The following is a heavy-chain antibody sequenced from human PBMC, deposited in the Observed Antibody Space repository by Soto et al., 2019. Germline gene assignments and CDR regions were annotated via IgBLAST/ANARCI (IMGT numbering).Heavy chain of an antibody. D-gene: IGHD5-12*01. CDR3: AKDRGAYEDY. J-gene: IGHJ4*02. CDR1: GFTFSSYG. CDR2: ISYDGSNK. V-gene: IGHV3-30*18. Sequence: HHGGSLRLSCAASGFTFSSYGMHWVRQAPGKGLEWVAVISYDGSNKYYADSVKGRFTISRDNSKNTLYLQMNSLRAEDTAVYYCAKDRGAYEDYWGQGTLVTVSS.